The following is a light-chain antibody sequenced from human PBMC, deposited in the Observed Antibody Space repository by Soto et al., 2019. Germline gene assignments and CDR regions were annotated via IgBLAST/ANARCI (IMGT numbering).Light chain of an antibody. J-gene: IGKJ4*01. CDR3: TQCTHWPPT. CDR1: QSLVCTDGNTY. Sequence: DVVMTQSPLSLTVTLGQPASIYCKSSQSLVCTDGNTYLNWVNQRAGQSPRRLIYKVSTRDSGVPDRFIGVGSGTDFTLKIDRVEAEDVGVYYCTQCTHWPPTVGGGITVEIK. CDR2: KVS. V-gene: IGKV2-30*01.